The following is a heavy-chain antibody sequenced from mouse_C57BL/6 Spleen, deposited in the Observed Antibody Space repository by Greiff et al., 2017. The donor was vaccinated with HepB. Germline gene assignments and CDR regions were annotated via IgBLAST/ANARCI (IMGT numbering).Heavy chain of an antibody. V-gene: IGHV5-6*01. D-gene: IGHD1-1*01. CDR3: AKLSTVDFGY. Sequence: EVQVVESGGDLVKPGGSLKLSCAASGFTFSSYGMSWVRQTPDKRLEWVATISSGGSYTYYPDSVKGRFTIAKDNAKNTLYLQMSSLKSEDTAMYDWAKLSTVDFGYWGQGTTVTVAS. CDR2: ISSGGSYT. CDR1: GFTFSSYG. J-gene: IGHJ2*01.